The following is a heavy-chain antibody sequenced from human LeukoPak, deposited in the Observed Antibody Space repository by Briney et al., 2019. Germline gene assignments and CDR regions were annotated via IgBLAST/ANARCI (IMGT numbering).Heavy chain of an antibody. CDR2: INHSGST. J-gene: IGHJ5*02. Sequence: SETLSLTCAVYGGSFSGYYWSWIRQPPGKGLEWIGEINHSGSTNYNPSLKSRVTISVDTSKNQFSLKLSSVTAADTAVYYCARMRSVLRFLRGFHWSDPWGQGTLVTVSS. CDR3: ARMRSVLRFLRGFHWSDP. D-gene: IGHD3-3*01. CDR1: GGSFSGYY. V-gene: IGHV4-34*01.